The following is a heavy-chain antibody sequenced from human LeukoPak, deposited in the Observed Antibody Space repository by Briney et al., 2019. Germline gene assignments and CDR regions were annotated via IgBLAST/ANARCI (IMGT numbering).Heavy chain of an antibody. CDR2: IIPMFGTA. CDR1: GGTFSSYA. Sequence: SVKVSCKASGGTFSSYAISWVRQAPGQGLEWMRGIIPMFGTANYAQKFQGRVTITTEDSTSTVYMELSSLGSEDTAMYYCARVFARGGEVSGSYYYWGQGTLVTVSS. CDR3: ARVFARGGEVSGSYYY. D-gene: IGHD1-26*01. V-gene: IGHV1-69*05. J-gene: IGHJ4*02.